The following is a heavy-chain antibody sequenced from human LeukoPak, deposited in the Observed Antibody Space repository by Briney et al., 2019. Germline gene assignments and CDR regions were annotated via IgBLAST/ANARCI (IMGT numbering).Heavy chain of an antibody. CDR2: IRYDEINR. J-gene: IGHJ4*02. Sequence: GGPLRLSCAASGFTFSTYGMHWVRQAPGKGLEWVAFIRYDEINRYYADSVKGRFTISRDNSENTLYLQMNSLRAEDTAVYYCAKESCSSRCNFDYWGQGTLVTVSS. D-gene: IGHD2-2*01. CDR1: GFTFSTYG. CDR3: AKESCSSRCNFDY. V-gene: IGHV3-30*02.